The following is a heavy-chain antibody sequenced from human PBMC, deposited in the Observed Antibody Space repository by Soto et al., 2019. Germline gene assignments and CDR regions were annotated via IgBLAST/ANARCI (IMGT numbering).Heavy chain of an antibody. Sequence: QVQLVESGGGVVQPGRSLRLSCAASGFTFNHFPMHWVRQAPGKGLDWVVVISYDGRRTYYADSVKGRFTISRDNSKNTVDLQMDSLSGQDTSTYYCVREDSGDYFSYFDFWGQGSLVIVSS. CDR2: ISYDGRRT. CDR3: VREDSGDYFSYFDF. V-gene: IGHV3-30*04. CDR1: GFTFNHFP. J-gene: IGHJ4*02. D-gene: IGHD1-26*01.